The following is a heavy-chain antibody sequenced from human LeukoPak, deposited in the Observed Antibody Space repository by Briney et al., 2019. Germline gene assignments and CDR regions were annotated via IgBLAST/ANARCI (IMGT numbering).Heavy chain of an antibody. CDR2: ISHRGTT. CDR1: GYSFSAGYY. CDR3: TREQAGTIVDD. J-gene: IGHJ4*02. Sequence: SETLSLTCADSGYSFSAGYYWGGSRPSPGKGLEWIGSISHRGTTYHNPSLKSRIIISLDTSKNQFSLSLTSVTAADTATYYCTREQAGTIVDDWGQGTLVTVSS. D-gene: IGHD1-1*01. V-gene: IGHV4-38-2*02.